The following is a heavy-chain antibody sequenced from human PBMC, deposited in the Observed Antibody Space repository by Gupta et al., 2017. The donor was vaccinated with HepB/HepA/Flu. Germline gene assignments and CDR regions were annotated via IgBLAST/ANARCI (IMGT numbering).Heavy chain of an antibody. V-gene: IGHV3-7*01. CDR3: ARGRLGIGN. CDR1: GFTFSTYW. CDR2: INPDGSEK. J-gene: IGHJ4*02. Sequence: VQVVESGGGLVQTGGSLRLSCAISGFTFSTYWMTWVRQAPGKGLEWVANINPDGSEKVDVDSVKGRFTIARDKAKSSLSMKMTSLRDEDTAVDDCARGRLGIGNGGQGIMVTVYS. D-gene: IGHD1-26*01.